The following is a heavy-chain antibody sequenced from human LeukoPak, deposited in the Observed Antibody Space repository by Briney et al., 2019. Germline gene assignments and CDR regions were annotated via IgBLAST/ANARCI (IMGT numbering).Heavy chain of an antibody. Sequence: GGSLRLSCAASGFTFSSYWMSWVRQAPGKGLEWVVNIKQDGSEKYYVDSVKGRFTISRDNAKNSLYLHMNSLTAEDTAVYYCASKRYSSGWYEVWGQGTLVTVSS. CDR2: IKQDGSEK. D-gene: IGHD6-19*01. CDR1: GFTFSSYW. V-gene: IGHV3-7*01. J-gene: IGHJ4*02. CDR3: ASKRYSSGWYEV.